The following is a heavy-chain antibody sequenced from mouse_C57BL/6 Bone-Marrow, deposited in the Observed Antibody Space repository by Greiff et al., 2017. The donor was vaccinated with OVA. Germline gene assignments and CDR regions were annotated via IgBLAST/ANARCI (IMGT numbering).Heavy chain of an antibody. D-gene: IGHD2-3*01. Sequence: VQLKQSGPGLVKPSQTVFLTCTVTGISITTGNYRWSWIRQFPGNKLEWIGYIYYSGTIPYTPSLTSRTTLTRDTPKNQFFLEMNTLHAEDTATYYCARDGDGYYPFAYWGQGTLVTVSA. CDR1: GISITTGNYR. CDR3: ARDGDGYYPFAY. J-gene: IGHJ3*01. CDR2: IYYSGTI. V-gene: IGHV3-5*01.